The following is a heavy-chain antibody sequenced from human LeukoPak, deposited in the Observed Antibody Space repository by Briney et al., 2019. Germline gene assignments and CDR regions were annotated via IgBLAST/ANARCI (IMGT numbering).Heavy chain of an antibody. CDR3: AGIHDILTVDY. Sequence: SETLSLTCTVSGGSISSYYWSWIRQPPGKGLEWIGSIYHSGSTYYNPSLKSRVTISVDTSKNQFSLKLSSVTAADTAVYYCAGIHDILTVDYWGQGTLVTVSS. V-gene: IGHV4-59*04. D-gene: IGHD3-9*01. CDR2: IYHSGST. CDR1: GGSISSYY. J-gene: IGHJ4*02.